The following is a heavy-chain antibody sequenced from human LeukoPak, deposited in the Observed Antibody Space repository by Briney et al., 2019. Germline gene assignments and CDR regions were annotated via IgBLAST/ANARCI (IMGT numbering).Heavy chain of an antibody. J-gene: IGHJ3*01. CDR2: ISVYNGNT. V-gene: IGHV1-18*01. CDR1: SYTFTNFG. Sequence: ASVKVSCKASSYTFTNFGISWVRQAPGQGLEWMGWISVYNGNTNYAQKLQDRVTMTSDTSTSTVYMELRSLRSDDTAVYSCASGSNSWTADAFDLWGQGTMVTVSS. D-gene: IGHD2-2*01. CDR3: ASGSNSWTADAFDL.